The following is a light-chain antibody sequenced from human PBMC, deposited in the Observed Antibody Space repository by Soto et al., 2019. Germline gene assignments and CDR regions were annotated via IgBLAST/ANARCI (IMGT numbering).Light chain of an antibody. CDR1: SSDVGGYNS. J-gene: IGLJ2*01. V-gene: IGLV2-11*01. CDR3: CSYAGSRVV. CDR2: DVT. Sequence: QSALTQPRSVSGSPGQSVTISCTGTSSDVGGYNSVSWYQHHPGKAPKLMIYDVTKRPSGVPDRFSGSKSGNRASLTISGLQAEDEADYYCCSYAGSRVVFGGGTKLTVL.